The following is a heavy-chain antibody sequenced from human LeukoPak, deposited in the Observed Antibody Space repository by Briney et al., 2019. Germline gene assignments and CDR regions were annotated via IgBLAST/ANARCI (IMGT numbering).Heavy chain of an antibody. Sequence: GGSLRLSCAASEFTFFTYWMTWVRQAPGKGLEWVANIKQDGSEKYYVDSVKGRFTISRDNAKNSLYLQMNSLRVEDTGVYYCAKAPVTSCRGAFCYPFDYWGHGTLVTVSS. CDR3: AKAPVTSCRGAFCYPFDY. J-gene: IGHJ4*01. CDR1: EFTFFTYW. CDR2: IKQDGSEK. D-gene: IGHD2-21*01. V-gene: IGHV3-7*03.